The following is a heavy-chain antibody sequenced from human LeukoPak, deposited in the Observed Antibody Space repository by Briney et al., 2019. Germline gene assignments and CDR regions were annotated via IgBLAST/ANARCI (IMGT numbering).Heavy chain of an antibody. D-gene: IGHD3-10*01. J-gene: IGHJ4*02. Sequence: SETLSLTCTVSGGSISSYYWSWIRQPPGKGLEWIGYIYYSGSTNYNPSLKSRVTASVDTSKNQFSLKLSSVTAADTAVYYCATDNSYGSGSYYTWGQGTLVTVSS. CDR3: ATDNSYGSGSYYT. CDR1: GGSISSYY. V-gene: IGHV4-59*01. CDR2: IYYSGST.